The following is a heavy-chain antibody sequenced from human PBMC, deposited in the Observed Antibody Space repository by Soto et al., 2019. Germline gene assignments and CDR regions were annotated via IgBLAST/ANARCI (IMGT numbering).Heavy chain of an antibody. CDR2: MYHSGST. Sequence: QLQLQESGSGLVKPSQTLSLTCAVSGGSISSGGYSWSWIRQPAGKGLEWIGYMYHSGSTYYNPSLKSRVTISIDRSXXXXXLXXXXXXXXXXXXXXXXXVPDXWGQGILVTVSS. CDR1: GGSISSGGYS. CDR3: XXVPDX. V-gene: IGHV4-30-2*01. J-gene: IGHJ4*02.